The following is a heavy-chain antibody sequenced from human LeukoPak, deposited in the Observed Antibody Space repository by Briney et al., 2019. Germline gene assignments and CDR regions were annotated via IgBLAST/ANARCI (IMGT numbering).Heavy chain of an antibody. D-gene: IGHD4-17*01. CDR1: GGSFRGYY. V-gene: IGHV4-34*01. CDR3: ARGSSDGDYYWFDP. Sequence: SETLSLTCAVYGGSFRGYYWSWIRQPPGKGLEWIGEINHSGSTNYNPSLKSRVTISVDTSKNQFSLKLSSVTAADTAVYYCARGSSDGDYYWFDPWGQGTLVTVSS. CDR2: INHSGST. J-gene: IGHJ5*02.